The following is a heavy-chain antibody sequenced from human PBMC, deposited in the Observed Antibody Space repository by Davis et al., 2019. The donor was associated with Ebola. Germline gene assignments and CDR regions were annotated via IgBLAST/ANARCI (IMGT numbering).Heavy chain of an antibody. J-gene: IGHJ6*02. CDR1: GYTFTSYY. V-gene: IGHV1-46*01. Sequence: ASVPVSCKASGYTFTSYYMHWVRQASGQGLEWMGIINSSDGSTSYVQKFQGRVTMTRDTSTSTADMELSSLRSEDTAVYYCARVGCSGGSCYRRVYYYGMDVWGQGTTVTVSS. CDR3: ARVGCSGGSCYRRVYYYGMDV. CDR2: INSSDGST. D-gene: IGHD2-15*01.